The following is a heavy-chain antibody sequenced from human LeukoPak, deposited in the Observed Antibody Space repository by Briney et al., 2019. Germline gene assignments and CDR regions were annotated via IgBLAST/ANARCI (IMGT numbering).Heavy chain of an antibody. CDR3: ARDRYYYGSGSYRHYGNDMDV. J-gene: IGHJ6*04. CDR1: GGSISRYY. V-gene: IGHV4-59*01. CDR2: IYYSGSN. Sequence: SETLSLTCPVSGGSISRYYGSWVRQPPGKGLEWIGYIYYSGSNNYNPSLKSRVTISVATSKNQFHLQLNSVTAEDTAVYYCARDRYYYGSGSYRHYGNDMDVWGKRTTVSVS. D-gene: IGHD3-10*01.